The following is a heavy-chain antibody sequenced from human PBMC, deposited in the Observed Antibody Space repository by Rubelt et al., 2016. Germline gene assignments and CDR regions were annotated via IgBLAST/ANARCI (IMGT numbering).Heavy chain of an antibody. Sequence: GKGLEWIGEINHSGSTNYNPSLKSRVTISVDTSKNQFSLKLSSVTAADTAVYYCARGVPSDYWGQGTLVTVSS. V-gene: IGHV4-34*01. CDR2: INHSGST. J-gene: IGHJ4*02. D-gene: IGHD2-2*01. CDR3: ARGVPSDY.